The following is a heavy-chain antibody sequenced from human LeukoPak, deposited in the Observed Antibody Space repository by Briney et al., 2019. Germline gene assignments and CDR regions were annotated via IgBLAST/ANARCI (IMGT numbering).Heavy chain of an antibody. Sequence: PSETLSLTCTVSGYSITTYYWTWVRQPPGKRLEWIGNIYGGGSTNYNPSLKSRVTISEDTSKNQFSLKLISVTAADTALYYCARDRGGAIDYWGQGSLVTVSS. D-gene: IGHD1-26*01. V-gene: IGHV4-59*01. CDR3: ARDRGGAIDY. CDR1: GYSITTYY. CDR2: IYGGGST. J-gene: IGHJ4*02.